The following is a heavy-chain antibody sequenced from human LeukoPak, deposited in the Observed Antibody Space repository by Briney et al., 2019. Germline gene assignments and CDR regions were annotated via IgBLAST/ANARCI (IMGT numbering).Heavy chain of an antibody. CDR2: ISYDGSNK. CDR1: GFTFSSYA. J-gene: IGHJ4*02. Sequence: GGSLRLSCAASGFTFSSYAMHWVRQAPGKGLEWVAVISYDGSNKYYADSVKGRFTISRDNSKNTLYLQMNSLRAEDTAVYYCARDQAYYGSGSTFDYWGQGTLVTVSS. D-gene: IGHD3-10*01. CDR3: ARDQAYYGSGSTFDY. V-gene: IGHV3-30-3*01.